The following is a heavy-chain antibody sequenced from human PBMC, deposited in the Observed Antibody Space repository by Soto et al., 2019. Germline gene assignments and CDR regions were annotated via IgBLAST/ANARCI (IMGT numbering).Heavy chain of an antibody. J-gene: IGHJ4*02. V-gene: IGHV4-59*08. D-gene: IGHD4-17*01. CDR3: ASRYGPGFDY. CDR1: GVSISSYY. Sequence: QVQLQESGPGLVKPSATLSLTCTVSGVSISSYYWSWIRQPPGKGLEWIGYIYYSGSTKYNPSLKSRVTISVDTSKNRFSLTLRSVTAGETAVYYCASRYGPGFDYWGQGTLVTVSS. CDR2: IYYSGST.